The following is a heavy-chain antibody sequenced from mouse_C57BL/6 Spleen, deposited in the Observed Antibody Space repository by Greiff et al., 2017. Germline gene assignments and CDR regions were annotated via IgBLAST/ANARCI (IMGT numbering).Heavy chain of an antibody. Sequence: QVQLQQPGAELVMPGASVKLSCKASGYTFTSYWMHWVKQRPGQGLEWIGEIDPSDSYTNYNQKFKGKSTLTVDKSSSTAYMQLSSLTSEDSAVYYCARWRLLYAMDYWGQGTSVTVSS. CDR2: IDPSDSYT. CDR3: ARWRLLYAMDY. D-gene: IGHD2-3*01. J-gene: IGHJ4*01. V-gene: IGHV1-69*01. CDR1: GYTFTSYW.